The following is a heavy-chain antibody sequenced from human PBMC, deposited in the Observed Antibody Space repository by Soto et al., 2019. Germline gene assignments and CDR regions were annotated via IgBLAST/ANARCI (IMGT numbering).Heavy chain of an antibody. CDR2: INPSVGST. CDR3: ARPPARSSSGEYYYGMDV. Sequence: QVQLVQSGAEVKKPGASVKVSCKASGYTFTSYYMHWVRQAPGQGLEWMGIINPSVGSTSYAQKFQDRVTMTKDTSTSTVYLGLSSLRSEDTAVYYCARPPARSSSGEYYYGMDVWGQGTTVTVSS. V-gene: IGHV1-46*01. D-gene: IGHD6-6*01. J-gene: IGHJ6*02. CDR1: GYTFTSYY.